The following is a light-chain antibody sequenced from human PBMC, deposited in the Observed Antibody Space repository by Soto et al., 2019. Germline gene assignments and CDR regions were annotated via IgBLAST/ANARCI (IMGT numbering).Light chain of an antibody. CDR1: QSIRTN. V-gene: IGKV3-15*01. CDR3: QQYFNWPLTWT. Sequence: EIVLTQSPATLSVSAGGTVTLSCRASQSIRTNVAWYQQIPGQAPRLLVYGASTRATGVPARFSGSGSGIEFTLTIRRLQSEDSAFYYCQQYFNWPLTWTFGPGTKVQIK. J-gene: IGKJ3*01. CDR2: GAS.